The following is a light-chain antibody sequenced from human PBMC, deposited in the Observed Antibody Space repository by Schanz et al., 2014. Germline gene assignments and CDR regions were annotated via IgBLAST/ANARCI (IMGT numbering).Light chain of an antibody. CDR3: QHYDRSPPT. Sequence: EIVMTQSPATLSVSPGERATLSCRASQSVASNLAWYQQKPGQAPRLLIYAASTRATGIPARFSGSGSGPEFTLTISSLQSEDFAVYYCQHYDRSPPTFGQGTKVEIK. J-gene: IGKJ1*01. CDR1: QSVASN. V-gene: IGKV3-15*01. CDR2: AAS.